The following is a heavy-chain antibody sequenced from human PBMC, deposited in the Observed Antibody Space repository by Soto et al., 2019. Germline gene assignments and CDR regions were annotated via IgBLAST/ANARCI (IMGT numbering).Heavy chain of an antibody. D-gene: IGHD4-4*01. CDR1: GGSISSGGYY. J-gene: IGHJ5*02. V-gene: IGHV4-31*03. CDR2: IYYSGST. Sequence: PSETLSLTCTVSGGSISSGGYYWSWIRQHPGKGLEWIGYIYYSGSTYYNPSLKSRVTISVETSKNQFSLKLSSVTAEDTAVYYCAREGSNLNWFDPWGQEPWSPSPQ. CDR3: AREGSNLNWFDP.